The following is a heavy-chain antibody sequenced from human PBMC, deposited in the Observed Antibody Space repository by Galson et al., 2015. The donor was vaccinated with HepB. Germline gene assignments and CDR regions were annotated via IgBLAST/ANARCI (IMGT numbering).Heavy chain of an antibody. V-gene: IGHV3-74*01. CDR1: GFTLSSHW. J-gene: IGHJ4*02. CDR2: IDAAGMST. Sequence: SLRLSCAASGFTLSSHWMHWVRQAPGKGLVWVARIDAAGMSTAYADSVKGRFTISRDNWKNTLYLQMKGLRADDTALYYCAKAVGGQYYGSGSYSDYWGQGTLVTVSP. CDR3: AKAVGGQYYGSGSYSDY. D-gene: IGHD3-10*01.